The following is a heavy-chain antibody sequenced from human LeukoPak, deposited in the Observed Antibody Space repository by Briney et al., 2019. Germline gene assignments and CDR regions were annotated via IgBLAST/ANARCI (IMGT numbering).Heavy chain of an antibody. Sequence: GGSLRLSCPASGFTFSSYAMNWVRQAPGKGLEWVSGISHSGGSTYYADSVKGRFTISRDNSKNTLYLQMNSLRAEDTAVYYCARDETTGVLHFDYWGQGTLVTVSS. D-gene: IGHD4-11*01. V-gene: IGHV3-23*01. CDR1: GFTFSSYA. CDR2: ISHSGGST. J-gene: IGHJ4*02. CDR3: ARDETTGVLHFDY.